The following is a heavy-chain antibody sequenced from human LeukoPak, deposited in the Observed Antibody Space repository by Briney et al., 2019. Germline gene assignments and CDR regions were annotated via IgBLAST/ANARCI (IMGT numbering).Heavy chain of an antibody. CDR2: VVPIFGKT. Sequence: SVKVSCKPSTGTLSSYTISWVRQAPGHGIEWKGRVVPIFGKTNYAQKFQDRVTITADKSTSTAYMQLSSLTSEDTAVYYCSTLGHDSNGYYRPTDYWGQGTLVTVSS. V-gene: IGHV1-69*02. CDR1: TGTLSSYT. J-gene: IGHJ4*02. CDR3: STLGHDSNGYYRPTDY. D-gene: IGHD3-22*01.